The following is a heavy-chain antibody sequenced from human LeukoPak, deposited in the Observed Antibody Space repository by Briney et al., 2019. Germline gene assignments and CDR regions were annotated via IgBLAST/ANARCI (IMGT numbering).Heavy chain of an antibody. J-gene: IGHJ3*02. CDR3: ARDMGAGSIAVAGNAFDI. CDR1: GDSISSYY. D-gene: IGHD6-19*01. CDR2: IYYSGST. V-gene: IGHV4-59*12. Sequence: PSETLSLTCTVSGDSISSYYWSWMRQPPGKGLEWIESIYYSGSTYYNPSLKSRVTISVDTSKNQFSLKLSSVTAADTAVYYCARDMGAGSIAVAGNAFDIWGQGTMVTVSS.